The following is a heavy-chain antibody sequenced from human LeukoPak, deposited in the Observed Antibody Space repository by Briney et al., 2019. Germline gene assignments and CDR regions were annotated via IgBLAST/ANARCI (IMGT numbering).Heavy chain of an antibody. V-gene: IGHV4-39*01. D-gene: IGHD3-10*01. CDR1: GGSISISSYF. Sequence: PSETLSLTCSVSGGSISISSYFCGWIRQPPGTGLECIASVHYSGSTYYNPSLKSRVTISVDTSKNQFSLKLSSVTAADTAVYFCARQLYVSGSYYAPMDVWGKGTTVTISS. CDR3: ARQLYVSGSYYAPMDV. CDR2: VHYSGST. J-gene: IGHJ6*03.